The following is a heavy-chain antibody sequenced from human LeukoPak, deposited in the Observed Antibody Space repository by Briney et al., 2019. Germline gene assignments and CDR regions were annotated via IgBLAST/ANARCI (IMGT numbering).Heavy chain of an antibody. V-gene: IGHV4-4*02. J-gene: IGHJ4*02. CDR1: GGSISSSHW. D-gene: IGHD4-17*01. CDR3: ARNGAYSIDY. CDR2: IYPSGST. Sequence: SGTLSLTCAVSGGSISSSHWWSWVRQPPGKGLEWIGEIYPSGSTNSNPSLKSRITISIDGSKNQFSLNLNSMTAADTAVYYCARNGAYSIDYWGQGTLVTVSS.